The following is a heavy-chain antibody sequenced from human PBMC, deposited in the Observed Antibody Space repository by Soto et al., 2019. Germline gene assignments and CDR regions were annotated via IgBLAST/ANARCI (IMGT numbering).Heavy chain of an antibody. Sequence: ASVKVSCKASGGTFSSYTISWVRQAPGQGLEWMGRIVPILGIANYAQKFQGRVTITADKSTSTAYMELSSLRSEDTAVYYCARTRAAAGTTDAFDIWGQGTMVTVSS. CDR3: ARTRAAAGTTDAFDI. CDR2: IVPILGIA. D-gene: IGHD6-13*01. CDR1: GGTFSSYT. J-gene: IGHJ3*02. V-gene: IGHV1-69*02.